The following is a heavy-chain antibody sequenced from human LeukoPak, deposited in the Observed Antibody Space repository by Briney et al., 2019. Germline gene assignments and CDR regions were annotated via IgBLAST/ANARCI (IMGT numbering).Heavy chain of an antibody. CDR3: ARDSISGYDYLDY. V-gene: IGHV4-39*07. D-gene: IGHD5-12*01. J-gene: IGHJ4*02. Sequence: SETLSLTCTVSGGSISSSSYYWGWIRQPPGKGLEWIGSIYYSGSTYYNPSLKSRVTISVDTSKNQFSLKLSSVTAADTAVYYCARDSISGYDYLDYWGQGTLVTVSS. CDR1: GGSISSSSYY. CDR2: IYYSGST.